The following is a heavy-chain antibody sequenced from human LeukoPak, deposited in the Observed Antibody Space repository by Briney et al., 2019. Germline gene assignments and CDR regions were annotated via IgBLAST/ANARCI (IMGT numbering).Heavy chain of an antibody. CDR2: IYHSGSA. V-gene: IGHV4-38-2*02. CDR3: ARHIKYYYDSSGYHGLEYFQH. CDR1: GYSISSGYY. Sequence: SETLSLTCTVSGYSISSGYYWGWIRQPPGKGLEWIGSIYHSGSAYYNPSLKSRVTISVDTSKNQFSLKLSSVTAADTAVYYCARHIKYYYDSSGYHGLEYFQHWGQGTLVTVSS. J-gene: IGHJ1*01. D-gene: IGHD3-22*01.